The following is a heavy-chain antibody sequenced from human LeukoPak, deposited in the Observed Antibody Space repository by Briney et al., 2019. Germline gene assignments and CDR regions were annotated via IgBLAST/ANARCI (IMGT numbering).Heavy chain of an antibody. D-gene: IGHD1-26*01. CDR1: GFTFSNYW. Sequence: PGGSLRPSCAASGFTFSNYWMHWVRQAPGKGLVWVSRINSDGSSTTYADSVKGRFTISRDNAKNTLYLQMNSLRAEDTAVYYCARESSVGAHKAFDYWGQGTLVTVSS. CDR3: ARESSVGAHKAFDY. J-gene: IGHJ4*02. V-gene: IGHV3-74*01. CDR2: INSDGSST.